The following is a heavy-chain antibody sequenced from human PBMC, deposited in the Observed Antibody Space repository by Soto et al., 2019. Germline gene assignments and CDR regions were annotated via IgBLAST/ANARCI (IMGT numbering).Heavy chain of an antibody. J-gene: IGHJ4*02. Sequence: SETLSLTCAVYGGSFSGYYWSWIRQPPGKGLEWIGEINHSGSTNYNPSLKSRVAISVDTSKNQFSLKLSSVTAADTAVYYCASPGGYGHYYGSGSAMGYWGQGTLVTVSS. V-gene: IGHV4-34*01. CDR3: ASPGGYGHYYGSGSAMGY. CDR2: INHSGST. D-gene: IGHD3-10*01. CDR1: GGSFSGYY.